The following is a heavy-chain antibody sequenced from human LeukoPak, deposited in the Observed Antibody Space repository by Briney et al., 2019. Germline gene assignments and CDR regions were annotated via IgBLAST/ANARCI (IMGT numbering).Heavy chain of an antibody. CDR1: GDSVSSKDAA. CDR3: ARDPIGGSTIFDY. CDR2: TYYRSKWYY. J-gene: IGHJ4*02. V-gene: IGHV6-1*01. D-gene: IGHD3-16*01. Sequence: SQTLSLTCAISGDSVSSKDAAWNWIRQSPSRGLEWLGRTYYRSKWYYDYAVSVKSRVTVNPDASKNQFSLQLNSVTPEDTAVYYCARDPIGGSTIFDYWGQGTLVTVSP.